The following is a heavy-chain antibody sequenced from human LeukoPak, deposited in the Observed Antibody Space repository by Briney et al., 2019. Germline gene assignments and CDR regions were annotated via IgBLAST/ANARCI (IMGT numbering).Heavy chain of an antibody. CDR3: ASKSTDHGELRFDY. D-gene: IGHD4-17*01. CDR1: GGSISGSSYY. CDR2: INHSGST. V-gene: IGHV4-39*07. Sequence: SETLSLTCTVSGGSISGSSYYWSWIRQPPGKGLEWIGEINHSGSTNHNPSLKSRVTISVDTSKNQFSLKVNSVTAADTGVYYCASKSTDHGELRFDYWGQGTLVTVSS. J-gene: IGHJ4*02.